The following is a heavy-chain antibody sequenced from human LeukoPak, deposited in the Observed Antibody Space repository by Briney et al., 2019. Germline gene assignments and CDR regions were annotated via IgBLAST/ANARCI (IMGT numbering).Heavy chain of an antibody. CDR2: IWFDGSVK. CDR1: GFTFNTFG. CDR3: AKDTAVQFLEPAF. V-gene: IGHV3-33*06. J-gene: IGHJ4*02. Sequence: GGSLRLSCAASGFTFNTFGMHWDRQAPGQGLEWVAAIWFDGSVKHYSDAVKGRFTISRDNSLNTLYLQMNSLRVEDTATYYCAKDTAVQFLEPAFWGQGTLVTVSS. D-gene: IGHD3-3*01.